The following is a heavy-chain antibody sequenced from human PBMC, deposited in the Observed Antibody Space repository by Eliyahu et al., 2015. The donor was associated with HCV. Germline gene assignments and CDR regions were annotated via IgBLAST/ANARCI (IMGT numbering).Heavy chain of an antibody. CDR2: ISSSSSTI. CDR3: ARTRGDYELGYFDY. V-gene: IGHV3-48*01. CDR1: GFTXXSYS. J-gene: IGHJ4*02. Sequence: EVQLVESGGGLVQPGGSLXLSCAASGFTXXSYSMNWFRQAPGKGLEWVSYISSSSSTIYYADSVKGRFTISRDNAKNSLYLQMNSLRAEDTAVYYCARTRGDYELGYFDYWGQGTLVTVSS. D-gene: IGHD4-17*01.